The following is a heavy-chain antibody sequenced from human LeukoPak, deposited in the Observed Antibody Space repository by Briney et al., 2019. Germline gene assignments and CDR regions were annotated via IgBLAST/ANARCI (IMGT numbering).Heavy chain of an antibody. CDR2: ISSNGGST. CDR3: AREVNDAFDI. CDR1: GFTFSSCA. Sequence: PGGSLRLSCAASGFTFSSCAMHWVRQAPGKGLEYVSAISSNGGSTYYANSMKGRFTISRDNSKNTLYLQMGSLRAEDMAVYYCAREVNDAFDIWGQGTMVTVSS. V-gene: IGHV3-64*01. D-gene: IGHD2-21*01. J-gene: IGHJ3*02.